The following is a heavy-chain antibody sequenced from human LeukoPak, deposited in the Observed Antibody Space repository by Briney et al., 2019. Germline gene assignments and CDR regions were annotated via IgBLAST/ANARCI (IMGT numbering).Heavy chain of an antibody. CDR3: TTFNYPLDS. CDR1: GFYFGTYE. Sequence: PGGSLRLSCPASGFYFGTYEMNWVRQAQGKGLEWVAYFAGSDTTTYYADSVRGPFTISRDNARNALYLQMNSLRAEDTALYYCTTFNYPLDSWGQGTMVTVSS. D-gene: IGHD3-10*01. CDR2: FAGSDTTT. V-gene: IGHV3-48*03. J-gene: IGHJ4*02.